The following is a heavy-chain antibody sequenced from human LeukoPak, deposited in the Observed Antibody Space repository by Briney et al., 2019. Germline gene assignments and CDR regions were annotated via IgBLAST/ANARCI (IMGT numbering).Heavy chain of an antibody. CDR3: AKRAVGPFDY. CDR2: ISGSGGST. J-gene: IGHJ4*02. Sequence: GGSLRLSCAASGFTFSSYAMSWVRQAPGKGLAWVSAISGSGGSTYYADSLKGRFTISRDNSKNTLYLQMNSLRAEDTAIYYCAKRAVGPFDYWGQGTLVTVSS. V-gene: IGHV3-23*01. D-gene: IGHD4-23*01. CDR1: GFTFSSYA.